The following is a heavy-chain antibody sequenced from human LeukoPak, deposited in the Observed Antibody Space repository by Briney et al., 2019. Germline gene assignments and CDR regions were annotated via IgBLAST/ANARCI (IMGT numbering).Heavy chain of an antibody. D-gene: IGHD3-22*01. J-gene: IGHJ4*02. Sequence: GRSLRLSCAASGFTFSSYAMPWVRQAPGKGLEWVAVISYDGSNKYYADSVKGRFTISRDNSKNTLYLQMNSLRAEDTAVYYCARASDSSEVIKNWGQGTLVTVSS. CDR3: ARASDSSEVIKN. V-gene: IGHV3-30-3*01. CDR1: GFTFSSYA. CDR2: ISYDGSNK.